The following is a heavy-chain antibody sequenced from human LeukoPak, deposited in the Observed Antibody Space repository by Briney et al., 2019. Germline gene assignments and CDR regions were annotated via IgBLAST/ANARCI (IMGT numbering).Heavy chain of an antibody. CDR2: INHSGST. D-gene: IGHD1-1*01. CDR3: ARDASYVYSTTGSPPLDF. J-gene: IGHJ4*02. V-gene: IGHV4-34*01. Sequence: SETLSLTCAVYGGSFSGYYWSWIRQPPGKGLEWIGEINHSGSTNYNPSLKSRVTMSVDTSKNQFSLKLTSVTAADTAVYFCARDASYVYSTTGSPPLDFWGQGTLVTVSS. CDR1: GGSFSGYY.